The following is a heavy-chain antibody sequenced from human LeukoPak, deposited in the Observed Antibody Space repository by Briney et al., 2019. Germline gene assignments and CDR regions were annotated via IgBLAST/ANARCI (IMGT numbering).Heavy chain of an antibody. V-gene: IGHV3-30*18. Sequence: GGSLRLSCAASGFTFSSYGMHWVRQAPGKGLEWVAVISYDGSNKYYADSVKGRFTISRDNSKNKLYVQMNSLRAEDTAVYYCAKTAERGGYSYVGYWGQGTLVTVSS. CDR1: GFTFSSYG. CDR2: ISYDGSNK. CDR3: AKTAERGGYSYVGY. D-gene: IGHD5-18*01. J-gene: IGHJ4*02.